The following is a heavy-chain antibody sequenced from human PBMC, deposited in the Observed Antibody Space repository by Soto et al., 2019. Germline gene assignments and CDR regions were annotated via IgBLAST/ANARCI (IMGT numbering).Heavy chain of an antibody. CDR2: IWYDGSNT. CDR3: ARDPPATRHGMDV. V-gene: IGHV3-33*01. J-gene: IGHJ6*02. CDR1: GFIFSSFG. Sequence: GGSLRLSCAASGFIFSSFGMHWVRQAPGKGLEWVAHIWYDGSNTYYADSVKGRFTISRDNSRNTVYLQMKSLRAEDTAVYYCARDPPATRHGMDVWGQGTTVTVSS.